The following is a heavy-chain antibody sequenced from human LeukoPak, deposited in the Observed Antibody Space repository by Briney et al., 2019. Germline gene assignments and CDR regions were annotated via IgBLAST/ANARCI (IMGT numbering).Heavy chain of an antibody. V-gene: IGHV1-2*02. CDR1: GYTFTGYY. J-gene: IGHJ4*02. CDR3: ARIRPSSTTYFDY. CDR2: INPNSGGT. D-gene: IGHD2/OR15-2a*01. Sequence: GASVKVSCKASGYTFTGYYMHWVRQAPGQGLEWMGWINPNSGGTNYAQKFQGRVTMTRDTSISTAYMELSRLRSDDTAVYYCARIRPSSTTYFDYWGQGTLVTVSS.